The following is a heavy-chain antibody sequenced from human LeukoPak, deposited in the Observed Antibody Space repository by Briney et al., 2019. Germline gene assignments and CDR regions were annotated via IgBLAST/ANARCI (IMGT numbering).Heavy chain of an antibody. J-gene: IGHJ4*02. CDR1: GFTFRSYA. CDR3: ARGSLDYYDSSGCDY. CDR2: ISGSGSST. Sequence: GGSLRLSCAASGFTFRSYAMNWVRQAPGKGLEWVSVISGSGSSTYYADSVKGRFTISRDNSKNTLYLQMNSLRAEDTAVYYCARGSLDYYDSSGCDYWGQGTLVTVSS. D-gene: IGHD3-22*01. V-gene: IGHV3-23*01.